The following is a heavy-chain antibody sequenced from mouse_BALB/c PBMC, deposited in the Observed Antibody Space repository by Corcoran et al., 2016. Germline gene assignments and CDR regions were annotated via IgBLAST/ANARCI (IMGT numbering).Heavy chain of an antibody. CDR3: ARSNYRYDVRYFDV. J-gene: IGHJ1*01. CDR1: GYTFTDYN. CDR2: INPNYDST. D-gene: IGHD2-14*01. V-gene: IGHV1-18*01. Sequence: EVQLQQFGAELVKPGASVKISCKASGYTFTDYNMDWVKQSHGKSLEWIGDINPNYDSTSYKQKFKGKATLTVDKSSSTAYIELRSLTSEDTAVYYCARSNYRYDVRYFDVWGAGTTVTVSS.